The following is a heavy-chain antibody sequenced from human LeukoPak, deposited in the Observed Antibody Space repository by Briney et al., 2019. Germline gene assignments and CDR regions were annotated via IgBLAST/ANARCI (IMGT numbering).Heavy chain of an antibody. Sequence: SETLSLTCTVSGGSISSYYWSWIRQPSGKGLEWIGYIYYSGSTNYNPSLKSRVTISVDTSKNQFSLKLSSVTAADTAVYYCASSEEHSYYDYVWGSYRLGPFDYWGQGTLVTVSS. CDR2: IYYSGST. CDR1: GGSISSYY. V-gene: IGHV4-59*01. J-gene: IGHJ4*02. D-gene: IGHD3-16*02. CDR3: ASSEEHSYYDYVWGSYRLGPFDY.